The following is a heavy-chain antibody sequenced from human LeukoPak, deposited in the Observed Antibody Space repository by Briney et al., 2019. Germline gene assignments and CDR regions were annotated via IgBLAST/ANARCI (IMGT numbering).Heavy chain of an antibody. J-gene: IGHJ3*02. Sequence: GGSLRLSCAASGFTFSSYAMHWVRQDPGKGLEWVAVISYDGSNKYYADSVKGRFTISRDNSKNTLYLQMNSLRAEDTAVYYCARGAYSSSPPDAFDIWGQGTMATASS. D-gene: IGHD6-6*01. CDR1: GFTFSSYA. CDR2: ISYDGSNK. V-gene: IGHV3-30*04. CDR3: ARGAYSSSPPDAFDI.